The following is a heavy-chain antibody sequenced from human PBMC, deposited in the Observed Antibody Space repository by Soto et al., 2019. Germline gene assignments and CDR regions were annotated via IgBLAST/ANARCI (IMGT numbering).Heavy chain of an antibody. CDR1: GGSISSSSYY. V-gene: IGHV4-39*01. CDR3: ARHKDYYGMDV. Sequence: PSETLSLTCTVSGGSISSSSYYWGWIRQPPGKGLEWIGSIYYSGSTYYNPSLKSRVTISVDTSKNQFPLKLSSVTAADTAVYYCARHKDYYGMDVWGQGTTVTVSS. J-gene: IGHJ6*02. CDR2: IYYSGST.